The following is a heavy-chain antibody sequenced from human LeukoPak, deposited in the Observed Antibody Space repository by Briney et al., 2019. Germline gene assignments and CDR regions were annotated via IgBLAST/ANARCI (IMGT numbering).Heavy chain of an antibody. V-gene: IGHV3-30*14. J-gene: IGHJ4*02. Sequence: GGSLRLSCAASGFTFSSYAMHWVRQAPGKGLEWVAVISYDGSNKYYADSVKGRFTISRDNSKNTLYLQMNSLRAEDTAVYYCARDKNYWGRGTLVTVSS. CDR3: ARDKNY. CDR2: ISYDGSNK. CDR1: GFTFSSYA.